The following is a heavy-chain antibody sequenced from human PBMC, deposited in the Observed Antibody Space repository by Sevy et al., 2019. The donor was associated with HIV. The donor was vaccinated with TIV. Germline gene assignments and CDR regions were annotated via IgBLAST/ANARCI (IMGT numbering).Heavy chain of an antibody. D-gene: IGHD2-21*02. CDR1: GFTFGDYA. CDR3: TRRASRVYGDHLNLY. Sequence: GGSLRLSCTASGFTFGDYAMSWFRQAPGRGLEWVGFIRSETYGETTEYAAFVKGRFTVSRDDSKSIVYLQMNSLKTEETAVYYCTRRASRVYGDHLNLYWGQGTLVTVSS. CDR2: IRSETYGETT. J-gene: IGHJ4*02. V-gene: IGHV3-49*03.